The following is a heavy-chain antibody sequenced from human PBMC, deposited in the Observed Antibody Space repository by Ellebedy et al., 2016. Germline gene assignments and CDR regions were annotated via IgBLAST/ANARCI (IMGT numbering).Heavy chain of an antibody. Sequence: GGSLRLXXTASGFIFTNYWMTWVRQSPGKGLEWVANIKEDGTETHYVDSVKGRFIISRDNAKNSLYLQMNSLRDDDTAVYYCVRDCIPKNCKIWGDYWGQGALVTVSS. J-gene: IGHJ4*02. CDR2: IKEDGTET. V-gene: IGHV3-7*03. CDR1: GFIFTNYW. CDR3: VRDCIPKNCKIWGDY. D-gene: IGHD1-1*01.